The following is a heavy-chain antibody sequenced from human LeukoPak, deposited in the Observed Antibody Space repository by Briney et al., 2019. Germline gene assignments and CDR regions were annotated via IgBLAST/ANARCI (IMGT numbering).Heavy chain of an antibody. J-gene: IGHJ4*02. CDR2: ISGSGGST. D-gene: IGHD5-12*01. CDR3: DKKSGDRVATKKKHFDY. V-gene: IGHV3-23*01. CDR1: ACTFSIYA. Sequence: GGSLRPSCAVSACTFSIYAMSWDRQAPGKGLEWVSAISGSGGSTYYADSVKGRFTISRDNSKNTLHLQMNSLRAEDTAVYYCDKKSGDRVATKKKHFDYWGQGTLVTVSS.